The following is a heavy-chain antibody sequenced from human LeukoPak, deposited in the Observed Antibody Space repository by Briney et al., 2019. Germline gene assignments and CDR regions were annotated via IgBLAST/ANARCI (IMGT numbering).Heavy chain of an antibody. CDR2: MNPNSGTT. CDR3: ARRYSSSPAAFDI. CDR1: GDTFTSYD. Sequence: ASVTVSCTESGDTFTSYDINWVRQAAGGGVEWMGWMNPNSGTTGYAQKFQGRVTITRNTSISTAYMELSSLRSEDTAVYYCARRYSSSPAAFDIWGQGTMVTVSS. V-gene: IGHV1-8*03. J-gene: IGHJ3*02. D-gene: IGHD6-6*01.